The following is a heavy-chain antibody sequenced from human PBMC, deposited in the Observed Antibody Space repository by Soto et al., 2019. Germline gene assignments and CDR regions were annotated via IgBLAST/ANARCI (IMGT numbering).Heavy chain of an antibody. D-gene: IGHD3-22*01. V-gene: IGHV1-69*06. Sequence: QVELVQSGAEVKKPGSSVKVSCQASEDTFRNYAISWVRQAPGQRIEWMGGIIPILGTANYAPKFQARVTSTAETSQYTVYLELSRLISEDTAVYYWTSTKYDSSAYYYWYLGLWGRGTLVTVSS. CDR1: EDTFRNYA. J-gene: IGHJ2*01. CDR2: IIPILGTA. CDR3: TSTKYDSSAYYYWYLGL.